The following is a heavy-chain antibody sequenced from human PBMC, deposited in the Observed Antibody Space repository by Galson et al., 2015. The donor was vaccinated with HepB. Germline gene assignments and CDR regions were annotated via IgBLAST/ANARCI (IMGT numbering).Heavy chain of an antibody. Sequence: SLRLSCVASGLTFRNLWMSWVRQAPGKGLEWVGHIKSAHHGGTTDYGAPVKGRFTISRDDSKSTVYLQVNSLKTEDTARYYCATDVPFTGGGALHIWGQGTMVTVSS. CDR3: ATDVPFTGGGALHI. D-gene: IGHD3-16*01. CDR1: GLTFRNLW. J-gene: IGHJ3*02. CDR2: IKSAHHGGTT. V-gene: IGHV3-15*01.